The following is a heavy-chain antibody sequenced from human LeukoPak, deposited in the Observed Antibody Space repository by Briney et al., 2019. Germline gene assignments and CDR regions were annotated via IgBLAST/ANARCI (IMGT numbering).Heavy chain of an antibody. V-gene: IGHV3-7*03. CDR2: INPDGRDT. D-gene: IGHD2/OR15-2a*01. J-gene: IGHJ4*02. Sequence: GGSLRLSCVVSGFTFNSCWMNWVRQAPGKGLEWVAHINPDGRDTYYVDSVKGRFTISRDNAQNSLYLQMNSLRAEDTAVYYCAKFPPRQYEYYFDYRGQGTLVTVSS. CDR3: AKFPPRQYEYYFDY. CDR1: GFTFNSCW.